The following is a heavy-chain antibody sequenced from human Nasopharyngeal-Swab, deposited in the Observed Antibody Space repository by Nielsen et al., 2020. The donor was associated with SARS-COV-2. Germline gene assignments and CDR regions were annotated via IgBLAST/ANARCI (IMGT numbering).Heavy chain of an antibody. CDR3: AKEDLSGYDSTSYYGMDV. CDR1: GFTFSNYA. J-gene: IGHJ6*02. V-gene: IGHV3-30*18. CDR2: ISYDDNYK. Sequence: SGFTFSNYAMHWVRQAPGKELEWMAVISYDDNYKYYADSVKGRFTISRDNSKNTVFLQMNSLRAEDTAVYYCAKEDLSGYDSTSYYGMDVWGQGTTVTVSS. D-gene: IGHD5-12*01.